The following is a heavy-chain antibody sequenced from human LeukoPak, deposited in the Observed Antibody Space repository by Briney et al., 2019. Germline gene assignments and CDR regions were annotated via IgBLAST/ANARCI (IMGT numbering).Heavy chain of an antibody. V-gene: IGHV3-23*01. J-gene: IGHJ4*02. Sequence: GGSLRLSCGASGFTFRSYAMSWVRQAPGKGLEWVSGISGGGSTYYADSVKGRFTISRDNSKNSMYLQMNGLRAEDTAVYYCARWSGYGDFWGQGTLVTVSS. D-gene: IGHD5-12*01. CDR2: ISGGGST. CDR1: GFTFRSYA. CDR3: ARWSGYGDF.